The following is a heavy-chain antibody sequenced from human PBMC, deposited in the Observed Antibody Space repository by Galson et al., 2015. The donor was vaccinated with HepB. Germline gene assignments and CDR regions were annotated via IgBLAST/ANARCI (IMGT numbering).Heavy chain of an antibody. CDR3: ARDAYCAGGNCYSGLAH. Sequence: SLRLSCAASGFTFRNYGLHWVRQTPGKGLEWVAFISFDGSLQDYADTAKGRFTVSRDNSRKISFLQMSSLRTDDTAIYYRARDAYCAGGNCYSGLAHWGQGTLVTVSS. CDR1: GFTFRNYG. V-gene: IGHV3-30-3*01. J-gene: IGHJ4*02. D-gene: IGHD2-21*01. CDR2: ISFDGSLQ.